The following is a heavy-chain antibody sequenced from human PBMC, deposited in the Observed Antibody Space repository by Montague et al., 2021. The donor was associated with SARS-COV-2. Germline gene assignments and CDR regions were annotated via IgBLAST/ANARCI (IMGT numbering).Heavy chain of an antibody. J-gene: IGHJ4*02. CDR3: ARVAGGYYHDSSAYFDY. CDR1: GGSFSGYY. CDR2: INQSGST. V-gene: IGHV4-34*01. Sequence: SETRSLTCAVYGGSFSGYYWSWIRQPPGKGLEWIGEINQSGSTNXXPSLKSRVTLSVDTSKKQFSLKLSSLTAADTAVYYCARVAGGYYHDSSAYFDYWGQGSLVTVSS. D-gene: IGHD3-22*01.